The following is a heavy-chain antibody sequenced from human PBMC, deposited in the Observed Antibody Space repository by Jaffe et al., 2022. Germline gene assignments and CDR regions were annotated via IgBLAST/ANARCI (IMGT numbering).Heavy chain of an antibody. J-gene: IGHJ4*02. D-gene: IGHD3-9*01. CDR3: ARDPSRRYDY. Sequence: EVQLVQSGGGLVQPGGSLRLSCAASGFTFKSYWMSWVRQAPGKGLEWVASIKEDESEKYYVDSVKGRFTIFRDNAKNSLYLQMNSLRAEDTAVYYCARDPSRRYDYWGQGTLVTVSS. V-gene: IGHV3-7*01. CDR2: IKEDESEK. CDR1: GFTFKSYW.